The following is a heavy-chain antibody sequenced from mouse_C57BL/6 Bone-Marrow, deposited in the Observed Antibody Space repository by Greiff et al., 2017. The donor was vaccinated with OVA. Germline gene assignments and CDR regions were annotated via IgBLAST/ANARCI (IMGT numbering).Heavy chain of an antibody. Sequence: VQLQQPGAELVRPGSSVKLSCKASGYTFTSYWMDWVKQRPGQGLEWIGNIYPSDSETHYNQKFKDKATLTVDKSSSTAYMQLSSLTSGDSVVYYCARKGIWLYGCWGQSTTLTVSS. D-gene: IGHD1-1*01. V-gene: IGHV1-61*01. CDR1: GYTFTSYW. J-gene: IGHJ2*01. CDR3: ARKGIWLYGC. CDR2: IYPSDSET.